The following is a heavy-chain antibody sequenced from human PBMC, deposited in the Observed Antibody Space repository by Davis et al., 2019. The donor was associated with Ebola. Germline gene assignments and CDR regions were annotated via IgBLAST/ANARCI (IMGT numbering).Heavy chain of an antibody. CDR1: GFTFSSYG. D-gene: IGHD2-15*01. CDR2: ISYDGSNT. J-gene: IGHJ5*02. V-gene: IGHV3-30*18. Sequence: GGSLRLSCAASGFTFSSYGMHWVRQAPGKGLEWVAVISYDGSNTYYADSVKGRFTISRDNSKNTLYLQMNSLRAEDTAVYYCAKGERVYCSGGSCYSRGYNWFDPWGQGTLVTVSS. CDR3: AKGERVYCSGGSCYSRGYNWFDP.